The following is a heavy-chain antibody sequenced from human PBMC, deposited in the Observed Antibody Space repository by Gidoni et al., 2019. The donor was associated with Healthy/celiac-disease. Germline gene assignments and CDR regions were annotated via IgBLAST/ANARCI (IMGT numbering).Heavy chain of an antibody. CDR3: ARDPLGDLGDYYGMDV. V-gene: IGHV7-4-1*01. Sequence: QVQLVQSGSELKKPGASVKVSCKASGYTFTSYAMNWMRQARGQGLEWMGWINTNTGNPTYAQGFTGRFVFSLDTSVSTAYLQICSLKAEDTAVYYCARDPLGDLGDYYGMDVWGQGTTVTVSS. CDR2: INTNTGNP. J-gene: IGHJ6*02. D-gene: IGHD2-21*02. CDR1: GYTFTSYA.